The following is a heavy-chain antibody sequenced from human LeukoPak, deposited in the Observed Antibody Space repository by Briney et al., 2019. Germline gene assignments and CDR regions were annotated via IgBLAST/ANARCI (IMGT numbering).Heavy chain of an antibody. Sequence: KSGGSLRLSCAASGFTFCSYSMNWVRHAPGKGLECVSSISSSSSSIYSADPVKGVFTISRDNAKNSLYLQMNSLRAEDTAVYYCARDLAPYYYDSSGYYSGPFDYWGQGTLVTVSS. V-gene: IGHV3-21*01. CDR2: ISSSSSSI. D-gene: IGHD3-22*01. J-gene: IGHJ4*02. CDR1: GFTFCSYS. CDR3: ARDLAPYYYDSSGYYSGPFDY.